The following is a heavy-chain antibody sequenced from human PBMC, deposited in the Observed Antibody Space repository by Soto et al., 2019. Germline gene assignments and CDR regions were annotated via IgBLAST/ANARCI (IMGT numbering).Heavy chain of an antibody. V-gene: IGHV4-28*01. J-gene: IGHJ4*02. Sequence: SETLSLTCAVSGYSISSSNWWGWIRQPPGKGLEWIGYIYYSGTTYYNPSLKSRVTMSVDTSKNQFSLKLTSVTALDTAVYYCARREIQGPIDYWGQGTLVTVSS. D-gene: IGHD1-26*01. CDR1: GYSISSSNW. CDR2: IYYSGTT. CDR3: ARREIQGPIDY.